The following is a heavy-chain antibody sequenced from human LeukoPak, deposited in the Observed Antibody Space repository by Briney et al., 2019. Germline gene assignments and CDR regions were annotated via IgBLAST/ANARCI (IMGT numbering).Heavy chain of an antibody. Sequence: GESLQISCRGSGYSFTSYWIGWVRPMPGKGLEWMGIIYPGDSDTRYSPSFQGQVTISADKSISTAYLQWSSLKASDTAMYYCARLSAMATITGHTDYWGQGTLVTVSS. D-gene: IGHD5-24*01. CDR2: IYPGDSDT. CDR3: ARLSAMATITGHTDY. CDR1: GYSFTSYW. V-gene: IGHV5-51*01. J-gene: IGHJ4*02.